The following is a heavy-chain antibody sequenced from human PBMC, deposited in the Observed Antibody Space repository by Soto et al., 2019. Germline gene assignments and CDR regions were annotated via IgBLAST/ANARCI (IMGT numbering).Heavy chain of an antibody. CDR3: AGLRRGDRHNYYYMDV. V-gene: IGHV4-39*01. CDR1: GGSISSSSYY. J-gene: IGHJ6*03. D-gene: IGHD4-17*01. Sequence: SETLSLTCTVSGGSISSSSYYWGWIRQPPGKGLEWIGSIYYSGSTYYNPSLKSRVTISVDTSKNQFSLKLSSVTAADTAVYYCAGLRRGDRHNYYYMDVWGKGTTVTVSS. CDR2: IYYSGST.